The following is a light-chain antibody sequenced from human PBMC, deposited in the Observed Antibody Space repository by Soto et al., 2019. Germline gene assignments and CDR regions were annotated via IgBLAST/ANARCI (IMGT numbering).Light chain of an antibody. CDR2: GNS. CDR3: QSHDSSLSGSV. CDR1: SSNIGAGYD. J-gene: IGLJ1*01. Sequence: QSVLTQPPSVSGAPGQRVTISCTGSSSNIGAGYDVHWYQQFPGTAPKLLIYGNSNRPSGVPDRFSGSKSGTSASLAITGLQAEDEADYYCQSHDSSLSGSVFGTGTKLTVL. V-gene: IGLV1-40*01.